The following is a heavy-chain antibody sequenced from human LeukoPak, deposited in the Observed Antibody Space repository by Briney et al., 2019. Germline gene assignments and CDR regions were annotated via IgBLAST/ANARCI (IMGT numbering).Heavy chain of an antibody. J-gene: IGHJ4*02. CDR2: TYYDGNTQ. CDR3: ARWGAGRTSDY. D-gene: IGHD1-26*01. V-gene: IGHV3-33*01. CDR1: GFTFSSNG. Sequence: PGGSLRLSCAASGFTFSSNGMHWVRQAPSKGLEWVAVTYYDGNTQYYADSVKGRFTISRDNFKNTLFLQMNSLRADDTAVYYCARWGAGRTSDYWGQGTLVTVSS.